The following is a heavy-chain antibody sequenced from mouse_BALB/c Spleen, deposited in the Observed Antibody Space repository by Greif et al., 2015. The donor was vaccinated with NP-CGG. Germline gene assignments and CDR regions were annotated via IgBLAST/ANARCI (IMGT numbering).Heavy chain of an antibody. CDR1: GYTFTSYW. Sequence: VQLQQSGAELAKPGASVKMSCKASGYTFTSYWMHWVKQRPGQGLEWIGYINPSTGYTEYNQKFKDKATLTADKSSSTAYMQLSSLTSEDSAVYYCARDGYSGYFDYWGQGTTLTVSS. J-gene: IGHJ2*01. CDR2: INPSTGYT. D-gene: IGHD2-3*01. V-gene: IGHV1-7*01. CDR3: ARDGYSGYFDY.